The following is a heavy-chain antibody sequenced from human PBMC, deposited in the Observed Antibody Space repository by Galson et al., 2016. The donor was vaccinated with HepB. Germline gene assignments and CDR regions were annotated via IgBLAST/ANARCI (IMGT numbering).Heavy chain of an antibody. CDR3: ARKGGIYSPWCY. D-gene: IGHD3-10*01. CDR2: IKQDGNEK. CDR1: GFTFSNYW. J-gene: IGHJ4*02. Sequence: SLRLSCAASGFTFSNYWMSWVRQAPGKGLEWVANIKQDGNEKYYVDSVKGRFTISRDNAKNSMYLQMNSLRAEDTAVYYCARKGGIYSPWCYWGQGTLVTVSS. V-gene: IGHV3-7*03.